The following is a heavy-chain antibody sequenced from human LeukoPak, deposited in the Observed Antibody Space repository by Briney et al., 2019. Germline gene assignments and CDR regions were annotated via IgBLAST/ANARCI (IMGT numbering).Heavy chain of an antibody. CDR2: MNPNSGNT. CDR1: GYTFTSYD. J-gene: IGHJ4*02. Sequence: ASVKVSCKASGYTFTSYDINWVRQATGQGLEWMGWMNPNSGNTGYAQKFQGRVTITRNTSISTAYMELSSLRSEDTAVYYCARDYGDYVDYFDYWGQGTLVTASS. V-gene: IGHV1-8*03. D-gene: IGHD4-17*01. CDR3: ARDYGDYVDYFDY.